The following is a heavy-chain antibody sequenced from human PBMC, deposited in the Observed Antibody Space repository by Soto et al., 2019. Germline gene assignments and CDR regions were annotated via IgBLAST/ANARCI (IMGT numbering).Heavy chain of an antibody. V-gene: IGHV4-34*01. Sequence: SETLSLTCAVYGGSFSGFCCSWIRQPPGKGLEWIGEIIHSGSTNYNPSLKSRVTISVDTSKNQFSLKLSSVTAADTAVYYCARGHQGYNYGMDVWGPGTTVTVPS. CDR2: IIHSGST. J-gene: IGHJ6*02. CDR3: ARGHQGYNYGMDV. CDR1: GGSFSGFC.